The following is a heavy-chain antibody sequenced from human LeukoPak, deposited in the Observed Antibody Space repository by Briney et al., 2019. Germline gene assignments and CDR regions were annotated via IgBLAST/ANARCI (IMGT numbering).Heavy chain of an antibody. Sequence: GGSLKLSCAASGFTFSGSTVHWVRQPSGKGLEWVGRIRSKANSFATTCAASVTGRFTLSRDDSDNTAYLQMNSLKAEDTAVYYCARAYDTSGYYYIDYWGQGTLVTVSS. CDR1: GFTFSGST. CDR2: IRSKANSFAT. J-gene: IGHJ4*02. CDR3: ARAYDTSGYYYIDY. V-gene: IGHV3-73*01. D-gene: IGHD3-22*01.